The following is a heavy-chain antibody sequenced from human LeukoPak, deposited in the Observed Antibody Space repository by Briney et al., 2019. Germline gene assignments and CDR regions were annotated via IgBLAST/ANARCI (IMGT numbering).Heavy chain of an antibody. J-gene: IGHJ5*02. CDR1: GGAFSGYY. V-gene: IGHV4-34*01. CDR2: INHSGST. CDR3: ARGLLGYCSSTSCGGCWFAP. Sequence: SETLSLTCAVYGGAFSGYYWSWIRQPPGKGLEWIGEINHSGSTNYNPSLKSRVTISVDTSKNQFSLKLSSVTAAETAVYYCARGLLGYCSSTSCGGCWFAPWGQGTLVTVFS. D-gene: IGHD2-2*01.